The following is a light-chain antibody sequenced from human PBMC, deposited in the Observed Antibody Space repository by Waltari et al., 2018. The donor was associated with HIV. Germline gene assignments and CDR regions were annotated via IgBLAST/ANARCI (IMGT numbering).Light chain of an antibody. CDR1: SSDIGDYNY. J-gene: IGLJ3*02. CDR2: DVT. Sequence: QSALTQPRSVSGSPGQSVTLSCTGTSSDIGDYNYFSWYQQHPGNAPKLMIYDVTKRPSGVPDRFSGSKSGNTASLTISGLQAEDEAAYYCCSFAGSYTLVFGGGTKLTVL. CDR3: CSFAGSYTLV. V-gene: IGLV2-11*01.